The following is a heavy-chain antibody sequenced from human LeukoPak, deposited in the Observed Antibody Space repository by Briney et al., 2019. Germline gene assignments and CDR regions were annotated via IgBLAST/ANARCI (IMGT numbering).Heavy chain of an antibody. CDR1: GGSFSGYY. J-gene: IGHJ4*02. Sequence: SETLSLTCAVYGGSFSGYYWSWIRQPPGKGLEWIGEINHSGSTNYNPSLKSRVTISVDTSKNQFSLKLSSVTAADTAVYYCARDFRGVTKYYFDYWGQGTLVTASS. CDR3: ARDFRGVTKYYFDY. D-gene: IGHD3-10*01. V-gene: IGHV4-34*01. CDR2: INHSGST.